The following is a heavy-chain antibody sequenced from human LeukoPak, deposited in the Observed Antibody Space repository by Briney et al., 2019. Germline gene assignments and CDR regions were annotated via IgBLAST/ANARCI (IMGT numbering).Heavy chain of an antibody. CDR3: ARAIVGIAVAGNWFDP. V-gene: IGHV1-2*04. Sequence: GASVKVSCKASGYTFTVYYMHWVRQAPGQGLEWMGWINPNSGGTNYAQKFQGWVTMTRDTSISTAYMELSRLRSDDTAVYYCARAIVGIAVAGNWFDPWGQGTLVTVSS. CDR1: GYTFTVYY. J-gene: IGHJ5*02. CDR2: INPNSGGT. D-gene: IGHD6-19*01.